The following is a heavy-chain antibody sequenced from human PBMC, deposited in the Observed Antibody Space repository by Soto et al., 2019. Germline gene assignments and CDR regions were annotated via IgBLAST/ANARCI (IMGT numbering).Heavy chain of an antibody. J-gene: IGHJ6*02. CDR1: GFTFSSYA. V-gene: IGHV3-30-3*01. Sequence: GGSLRLSCAASGFTFSSYAMHWVRQAPGKGLEWVAVISYDGSNKYYADSVKGRFTISRDNSKNTLYLQMNSLRAEDTAVYYCARDHDRGVAALSYYYGMDVWGQGTTVTVSS. D-gene: IGHD6-6*01. CDR3: ARDHDRGVAALSYYYGMDV. CDR2: ISYDGSNK.